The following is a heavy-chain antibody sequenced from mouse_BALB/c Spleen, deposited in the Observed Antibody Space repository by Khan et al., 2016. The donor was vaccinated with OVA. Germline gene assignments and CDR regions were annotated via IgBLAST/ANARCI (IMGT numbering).Heavy chain of an antibody. CDR2: INPSNGYT. J-gene: IGHJ3*01. Sequence: QVQLQQSGAELARPGASVKMSCKASGYTFTSYTMHWVKQRLGQGLEWIGYINPSNGYTNYNQKFRDKATLTEDKSSSTAYMKLSSLTSEDSAVYYCAGVGPYHANYGAWFAYWGQGTLVTVSA. V-gene: IGHV1-4*01. D-gene: IGHD2-10*01. CDR3: AGVGPYHANYGAWFAY. CDR1: GYTFTSYT.